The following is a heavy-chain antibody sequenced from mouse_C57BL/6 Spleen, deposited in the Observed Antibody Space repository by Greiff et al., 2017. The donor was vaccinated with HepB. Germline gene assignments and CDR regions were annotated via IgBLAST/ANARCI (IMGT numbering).Heavy chain of an antibody. J-gene: IGHJ4*01. Sequence: VQLQQPGAELVKPGASVKMSCKASGYTFTSYWITWVKQRPGQGLEWIGDIYPGSGSTNYNEKFKSKATLTVDTSSSTAYMQLSSLTSENSAVYYCARAPYDYDDPYYAMDYWGQGTSVTVSS. CDR1: GYTFTSYW. CDR3: ARAPYDYDDPYYAMDY. V-gene: IGHV1-55*01. D-gene: IGHD2-4*01. CDR2: IYPGSGST.